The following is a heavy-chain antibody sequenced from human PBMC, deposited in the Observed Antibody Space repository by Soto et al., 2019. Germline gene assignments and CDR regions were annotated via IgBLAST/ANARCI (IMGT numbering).Heavy chain of an antibody. CDR3: AKDITMVRGPYYYYGMDV. CDR1: GFTFDDYT. V-gene: IGHV3-43*01. CDR2: ISWDGGST. D-gene: IGHD3-10*01. Sequence: GGSLRLSCAASGFTFDDYTMHWVRQAPGKGLEWVSLISWDGGSTYYADSVKGRFTISRDNSKNSLYLQMNSLRTEDTAFYYCAKDITMVRGPYYYYGMDVWGQGTTFTVSS. J-gene: IGHJ6*02.